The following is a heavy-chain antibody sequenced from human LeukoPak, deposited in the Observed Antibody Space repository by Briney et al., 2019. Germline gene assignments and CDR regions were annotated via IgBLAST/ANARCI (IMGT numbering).Heavy chain of an antibody. D-gene: IGHD2-15*01. V-gene: IGHV1-2*06. CDR2: INPNSGGT. CDR1: GYTFTGYY. CDR3: AINGDCSGGSCYS. Sequence: ASVKVSCKVSGYTFTGYYMHWVRQAPGQGLEWMGRINPNSGGTNYAQKFQGRVTMTRDTSISTAYMELSRLRSDDTAVYYCAINGDCSGGSCYSRGQGTLVTVSS. J-gene: IGHJ4*02.